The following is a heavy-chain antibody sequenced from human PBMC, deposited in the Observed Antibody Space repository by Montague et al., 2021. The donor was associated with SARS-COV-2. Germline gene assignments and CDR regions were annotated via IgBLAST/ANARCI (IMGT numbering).Heavy chain of an antibody. Sequence: SETLSLTCAISGGSFSNYYWSWIRQPPGKGLEWMGEVNQSGTTISNPSVKRGVTISEYTSKNQFYLRLNSVTAADTAVYYCARGRRPVVERGAGPAGRAFDIWGQGTMVTVSS. J-gene: IGHJ3*02. D-gene: IGHD2-15*01. CDR3: ARGRRPVVERGAGPAGRAFDI. V-gene: IGHV4-34*01. CDR2: VNQSGTT. CDR1: GGSFSNYY.